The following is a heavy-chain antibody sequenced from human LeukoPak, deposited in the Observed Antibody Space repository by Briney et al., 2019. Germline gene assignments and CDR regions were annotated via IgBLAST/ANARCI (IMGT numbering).Heavy chain of an antibody. CDR3: AKDRGRRIVVVPATKWGTFDY. V-gene: IGHV3-21*01. Sequence: GGSLRLSCAASGFTFSSYSMNWVRQAPGKGLEWVSSISSSSGYIYYADSVKGRFTISRDNSKNTLSLQMNSLRAEDTAVYYCAKDRGRRIVVVPATKWGTFDYWGQGTLVTVSS. J-gene: IGHJ4*02. D-gene: IGHD2-2*01. CDR1: GFTFSSYS. CDR2: ISSSSGYI.